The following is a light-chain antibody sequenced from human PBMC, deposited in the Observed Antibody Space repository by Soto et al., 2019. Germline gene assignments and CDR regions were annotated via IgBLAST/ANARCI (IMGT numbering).Light chain of an antibody. J-gene: IGKJ4*01. CDR3: QQYYSTLLT. V-gene: IGKV4-1*01. CDR1: QSVLYSSNNKNY. CDR2: WAS. Sequence: DIVMTQSPDSLAVSLGERANINCKSSQSVLYSSNNKNYLAWYQHKPGQPPKLLIYWASTRESGVPDRFSGSGSGTDFTLTISSLQAEDVAVYYCQQYYSTLLTFGGGTKVEIK.